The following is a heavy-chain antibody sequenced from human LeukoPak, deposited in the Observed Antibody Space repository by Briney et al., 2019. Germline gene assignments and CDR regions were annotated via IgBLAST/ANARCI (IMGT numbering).Heavy chain of an antibody. V-gene: IGHV4-39*07. CDR2: IYYSGST. CDR1: GGSISSSSYY. J-gene: IGHJ6*03. CDR3: ARGVSSGWYGWNYYYYMDV. D-gene: IGHD6-19*01. Sequence: SETLSLTCTVSGGSISSSSYYWGWIRQPPGKGLEWIGSIYYSGSTYYNPSLKSRVTISVDTSKNQFSLKLSSVTAADTAVYYCARGVSSGWYGWNYYYYMDVWGKGTTVTVSS.